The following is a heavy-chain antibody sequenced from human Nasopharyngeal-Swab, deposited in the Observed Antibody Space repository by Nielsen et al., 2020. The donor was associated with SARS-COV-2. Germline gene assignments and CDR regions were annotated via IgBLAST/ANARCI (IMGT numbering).Heavy chain of an antibody. Sequence: GGSLSLAWAACGFPFSSYAMSWVRQAPGKGLEWVSAISGSGGSTYYADSVKGRFTISRDNSKNTLYLQMNSLRAEDTAVYYCARDWAHYYGSGALLLWWFDPWGQGTLVTVSS. CDR1: GFPFSSYA. CDR3: ARDWAHYYGSGALLLWWFDP. J-gene: IGHJ5*02. CDR2: ISGSGGST. V-gene: IGHV3-23*01. D-gene: IGHD3-10*01.